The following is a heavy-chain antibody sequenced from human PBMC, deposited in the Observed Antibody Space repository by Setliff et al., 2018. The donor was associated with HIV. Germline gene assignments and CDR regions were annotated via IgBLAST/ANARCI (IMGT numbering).Heavy chain of an antibody. V-gene: IGHV4-38-2*01. CDR2: IYHRGNT. J-gene: IGHJ3*02. D-gene: IGHD1-7*01. CDR1: GYSISSGYY. CDR3: ARHGGITGTTDAFDI. Sequence: ASETLSLTCAVSGYSISSGYYWDWIRQPPGKGLEWIGSIYHRGNTYYNPSLKSRVTISFDTSKNQFSLKLSFVTAADTAVYYCARHGGITGTTDAFDIWGQGTMVTVSS.